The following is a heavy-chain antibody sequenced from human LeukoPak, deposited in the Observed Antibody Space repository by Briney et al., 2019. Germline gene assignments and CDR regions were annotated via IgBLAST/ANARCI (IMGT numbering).Heavy chain of an antibody. CDR1: GFTFSSYA. D-gene: IGHD6-19*01. CDR2: ISYDGNNK. V-gene: IGHV3-30*04. CDR3: AREREQWHAFDI. Sequence: PGGSLRLSCAASGFTFSSYAMHWVRQAPGKGLEWVAVISYDGNNKYYADSVKGRFTISRDNSKNTLYLQMNSLRAEDTAVYFCAREREQWHAFDIWGQGTMVTVSS. J-gene: IGHJ3*02.